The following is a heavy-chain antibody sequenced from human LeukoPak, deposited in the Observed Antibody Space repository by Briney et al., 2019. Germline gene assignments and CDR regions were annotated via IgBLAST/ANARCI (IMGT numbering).Heavy chain of an antibody. CDR2: IYYSGST. CDR3: ARHEWVGQWLVRRDGYFDY. CDR1: GGSISSSSYY. J-gene: IGHJ4*02. V-gene: IGHV4-39*01. Sequence: PSETLSLTCTVSGGSISSSSYYWGWLRQPPGKGLEWIGSIYYSGSTYYNPSLKSRVTISVDTSKNQFSLKLSSVTAADTAVYYCARHEWVGQWLVRRDGYFDYWGQGTLVTVSS. D-gene: IGHD6-19*01.